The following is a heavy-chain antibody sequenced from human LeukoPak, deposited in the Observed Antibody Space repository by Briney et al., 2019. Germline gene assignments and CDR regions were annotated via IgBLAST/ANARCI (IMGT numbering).Heavy chain of an antibody. D-gene: IGHD3-10*01. J-gene: IGHJ4*02. Sequence: GGSLRLSCAASGXTFSTYAMDWVRQAPGMGLEWVSAITGSGNSTYYSDSVKGRFTISRDNSTNTLYLQMSSLRDENTAVYYCTKGTLVRGFGYWGQGDLVTLS. V-gene: IGHV3-23*01. CDR3: TKGTLVRGFGY. CDR1: GXTFSTYA. CDR2: ITGSGNST.